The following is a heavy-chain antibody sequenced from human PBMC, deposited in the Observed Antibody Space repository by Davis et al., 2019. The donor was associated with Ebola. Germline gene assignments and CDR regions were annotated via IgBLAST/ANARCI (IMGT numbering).Heavy chain of an antibody. V-gene: IGHV3-49*03. CDR3: TRDARRVRIYGMDV. Sequence: GGSLRLSCTASGFTFGDYAMSWFRQAPGKGLEWVGFIRSKAYGGTTEYAASVKGRFTISRDDSKSIAYLQMNSLKTEDTAVYYCTRDARRVRIYGMDVWGQGTTVTVSS. CDR2: IRSKAYGGTT. J-gene: IGHJ6*02. CDR1: GFTFGDYA. D-gene: IGHD2-15*01.